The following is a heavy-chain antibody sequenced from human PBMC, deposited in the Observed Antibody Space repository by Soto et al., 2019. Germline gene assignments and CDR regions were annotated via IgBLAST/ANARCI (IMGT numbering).Heavy chain of an antibody. J-gene: IGHJ5*02. CDR2: INAGNGNT. V-gene: IGHV1-3*01. CDR1: GYTFTSYA. D-gene: IGHD4-17*01. CDR3: ARDQGHDYGENWFDP. Sequence: ASVKVSCKASGYTFTSYAMHWVRQAPGQRLEWMGWINAGNGNTKYSQKFQGRVTITRDTSASTACMELSSLRSEDTAVYYCARDQGHDYGENWFDPWGQGTLVTVSS.